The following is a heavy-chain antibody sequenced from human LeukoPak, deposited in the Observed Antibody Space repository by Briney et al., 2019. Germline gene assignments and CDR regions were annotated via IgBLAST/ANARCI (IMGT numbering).Heavy chain of an antibody. Sequence: TTSQTLSLTCTVSGGSISSGGYYWSWIRQHPGKGLEWIGYIYYSGSTYYNPSLKSRVTISVDTFKNQFSLKLSSVTAADTAVYYCARDGEWELALDYWGQGTLVTVSS. J-gene: IGHJ4*02. CDR1: GGSISSGGYY. V-gene: IGHV4-31*03. CDR2: IYYSGST. CDR3: ARDGEWELALDY. D-gene: IGHD1-26*01.